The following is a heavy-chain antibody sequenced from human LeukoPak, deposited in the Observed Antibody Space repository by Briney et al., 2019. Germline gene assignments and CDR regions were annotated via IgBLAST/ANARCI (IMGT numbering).Heavy chain of an antibody. D-gene: IGHD3-10*01. CDR3: ARGVLLTTYYYYYMDV. Sequence: SETLSLTCTVSGYSISSGYYWGWIRQPPGKGLEWIGSIYHSGSTYYNPSLKSRVTISVDTSKNQFSLKLSSVTAADTAVYYCARGVLLTTYYYYYMDVWGKGTTVTVSS. CDR1: GYSISSGYY. J-gene: IGHJ6*03. CDR2: IYHSGST. V-gene: IGHV4-38-2*02.